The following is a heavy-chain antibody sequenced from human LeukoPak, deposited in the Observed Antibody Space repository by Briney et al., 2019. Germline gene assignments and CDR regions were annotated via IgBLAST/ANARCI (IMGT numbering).Heavy chain of an antibody. J-gene: IGHJ4*02. V-gene: IGHV4-59*08. CDR2: IHYSGST. Sequence: SETLSLTCTVSVGSISSYYWTWIRQAPGKGLEWIGYIHYSGSTDYNPSLESRVTISLDTSKNQFSLKLSSVTAADTAVYYCARNDPFDYWGQGTLVTVSS. CDR1: VGSISSYY. D-gene: IGHD1-1*01. CDR3: ARNDPFDY.